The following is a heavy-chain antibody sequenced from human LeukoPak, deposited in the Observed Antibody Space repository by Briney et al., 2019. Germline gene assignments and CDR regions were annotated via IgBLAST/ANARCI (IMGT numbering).Heavy chain of an antibody. D-gene: IGHD6-13*01. CDR1: GFTFSSYW. J-gene: IGHJ3*02. CDR2: IKQDGSEK. Sequence: GGSLRLSCAASGFTFSSYWMSWVRQAPGKGLEWVANIKQDGSEKYYVDSVKGRFTISRDNSKNMLYLQMNGLRVEDTAVYYCASAAGAFDMWGQGTLVTVSS. CDR3: ASAAGAFDM. V-gene: IGHV3-7*01.